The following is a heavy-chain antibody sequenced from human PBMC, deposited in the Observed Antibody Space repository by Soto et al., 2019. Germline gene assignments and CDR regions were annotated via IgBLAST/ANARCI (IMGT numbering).Heavy chain of an antibody. D-gene: IGHD6-13*01. CDR2: IIPIFGTA. CDR1: GGTFSSYA. J-gene: IGHJ5*02. CDR3: ARGSSSSWYGGYNWFDP. V-gene: IGHV1-69*01. Sequence: QVQLVQSGAEVKKPGSSVKVSCKASGGTFSSYAISWVRQAPGQGLAWMGGIIPIFGTANYAQKFQGRVTITADESTSTADMELSSLRSEDTAVYYCARGSSSSWYGGYNWFDPWCQGTLVTVSS.